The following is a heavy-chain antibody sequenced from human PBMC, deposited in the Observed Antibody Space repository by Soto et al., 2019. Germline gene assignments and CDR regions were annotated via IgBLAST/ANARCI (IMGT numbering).Heavy chain of an antibody. CDR2: IIPIFGTA. D-gene: IGHD3-22*01. Sequence: SVKDSIKGSCGTFSSYAITWVRQAPVQGLEWMGGIIPIFGTANYAQKFQGRVTITADESTSTAYMEMSSLRSEDTAVYYCARDHGGDSSGLPYYFDYWRQGTMVTAPQ. CDR3: ARDHGGDSSGLPYYFDY. J-gene: IGHJ4*02. V-gene: IGHV1-69*13. CDR1: CGTFSSYA.